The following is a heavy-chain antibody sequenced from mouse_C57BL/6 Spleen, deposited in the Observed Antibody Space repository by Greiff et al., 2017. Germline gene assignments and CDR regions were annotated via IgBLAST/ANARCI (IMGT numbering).Heavy chain of an antibody. J-gene: IGHJ4*01. Sequence: EVKLMESEGGLVKPGSSLKLSCTASGFTFSDYYMAWVRQVPEKGLEWVANINYDGSSTYYLDPLKGRFIISRDNAQNILYLQMSSLKSEDTAAYYCARTGAWAMDYWGQGTSVTVSS. CDR3: ARTGAWAMDY. CDR2: INYDGSST. V-gene: IGHV5-16*01. CDR1: GFTFSDYY.